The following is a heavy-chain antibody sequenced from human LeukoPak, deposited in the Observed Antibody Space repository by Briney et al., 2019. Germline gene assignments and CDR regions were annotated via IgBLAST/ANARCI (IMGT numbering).Heavy chain of an antibody. V-gene: IGHV4-31*03. Sequence: SETLSLTCTVSSGSISSGGYYWSWIRQHPGKGLEWIGYIYYSGSTYYNPSLKSRVTISVDTSKNQFSLKLSSVTAADAAVYYCARSAVGAGKGCLDPWGQGTLVTVSS. D-gene: IGHD1-26*01. CDR2: IYYSGST. J-gene: IGHJ5*02. CDR1: SGSISSGGYY. CDR3: ARSAVGAGKGCLDP.